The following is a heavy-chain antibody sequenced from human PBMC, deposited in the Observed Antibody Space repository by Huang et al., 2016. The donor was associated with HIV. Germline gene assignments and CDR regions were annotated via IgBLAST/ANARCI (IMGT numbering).Heavy chain of an antibody. CDR1: GGTFNTLA. V-gene: IGHV1-69*14. J-gene: IGHJ3*01. D-gene: IGHD1-1*01. CDR2: IVPRLSAT. CDR3: AREGETRYGRPTAAFEV. Sequence: VQLTQSGPEVKRPGSSVSVACTASGGTFNTLAFNWVRQAPGQGLEYVGVIVPRLSATNYAQRFRDRVTISADKSSRTVYLEVRGLSMADTAVFYCAREGETRYGRPTAAFEVWGQGTTVTVSS.